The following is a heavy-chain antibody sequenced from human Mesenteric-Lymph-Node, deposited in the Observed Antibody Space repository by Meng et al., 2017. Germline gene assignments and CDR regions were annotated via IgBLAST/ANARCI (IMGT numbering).Heavy chain of an antibody. Sequence: SLKISCTASGFTLSSFGTHWVRQAPGKGLEWVAVIWYDGSNKYYVDSVKGRFTISRDNSKNTLYLEMNSLRAEDTAVYYCARWPYDYWGQGTLVTVSS. V-gene: IGHV3-33*01. CDR3: ARWPYDY. CDR1: GFTLSSFG. CDR2: IWYDGSNK. J-gene: IGHJ4*02.